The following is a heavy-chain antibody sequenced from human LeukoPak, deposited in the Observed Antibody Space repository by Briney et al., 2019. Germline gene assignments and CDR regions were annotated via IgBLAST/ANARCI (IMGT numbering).Heavy chain of an antibody. CDR3: AKCPKPAMVDY. V-gene: IGHV3-23*01. CDR1: GFTFSSYA. CDR2: ISGSGGST. D-gene: IGHD5-18*01. J-gene: IGHJ4*02. Sequence: GASLRLSSAASGFTFSSYAMSWVRQAPGKGLEWVSVISGSGGSTYYADSVKGRFTISRDNSKNTLYLQMNSLRAEDTAVYYCAKCPKPAMVDYWGQGTLVTVSS.